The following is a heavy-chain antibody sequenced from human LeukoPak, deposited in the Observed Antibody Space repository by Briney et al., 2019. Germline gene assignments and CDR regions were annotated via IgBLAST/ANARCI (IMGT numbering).Heavy chain of an antibody. V-gene: IGHV3-23*01. CDR1: GFTFSSYA. J-gene: IGHJ4*02. Sequence: GGSLRLSCAASGFTFSSYAMSWVRQAPGKGLEWVSSLSDNGGTAHYADSVKGRFTISRDNSKNTLYLQMNSLRAEDTAVYYCAKDPWSGKHAEYYFEQWGQGTLVTVSS. D-gene: IGHD3-3*01. CDR2: LSDNGGTA. CDR3: AKDPWSGKHAEYYFEQ.